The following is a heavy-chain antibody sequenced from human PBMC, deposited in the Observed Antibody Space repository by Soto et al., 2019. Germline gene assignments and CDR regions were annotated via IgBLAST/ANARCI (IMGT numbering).Heavy chain of an antibody. Sequence: DVQLVESGGGVVQPGGSLRLSCAASGFNFHSYTMTWVRQAPGKGLEWVSYISGDSENIFYADSVKGRFTISRDNAKKSLYLQLISLRDEETAVYYLATRDCGTDNWLFTHWGQGTLFTVSS. D-gene: IGHD1-26*01. CDR1: GFNFHSYT. CDR3: ATRDCGTDNWLFTH. CDR2: ISGDSENI. J-gene: IGHJ4*02. V-gene: IGHV3-48*02.